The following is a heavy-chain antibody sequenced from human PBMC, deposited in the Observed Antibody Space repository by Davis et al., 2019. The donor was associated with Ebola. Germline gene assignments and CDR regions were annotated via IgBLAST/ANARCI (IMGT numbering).Heavy chain of an antibody. CDR1: GYTFTSYA. V-gene: IGHV1-3*01. Sequence: VKVSCKASGYTFTSYAMHWVRQAPGQRLEWMGWINAGNGNTKYSQKFQGRVTITRDTSASTAYMELSSLRSEDTAVYYCAREDSYGLNWFDPWGQGTLVTVSS. CDR3: AREDSYGLNWFDP. J-gene: IGHJ5*02. D-gene: IGHD5-18*01. CDR2: INAGNGNT.